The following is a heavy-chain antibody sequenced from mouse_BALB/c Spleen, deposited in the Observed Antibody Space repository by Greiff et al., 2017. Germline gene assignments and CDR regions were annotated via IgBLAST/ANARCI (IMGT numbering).Heavy chain of an antibody. CDR2: IRNKANGYTT. D-gene: IGHD1-1*01. V-gene: IGHV7-3*02. CDR1: GFTFTDYY. Sequence: EVQLQESGGGLVQPGGSLRLSCATSGFTFTDYYMSWVRQPPGKALEWLGFIRNKANGYTTEYSASVKGRFTISRDNSQSILYLQMNTLRAEDSATYYCARDPSYYGSSPYAMDYWGQGTSVTVSS. CDR3: ARDPSYYGSSPYAMDY. J-gene: IGHJ4*01.